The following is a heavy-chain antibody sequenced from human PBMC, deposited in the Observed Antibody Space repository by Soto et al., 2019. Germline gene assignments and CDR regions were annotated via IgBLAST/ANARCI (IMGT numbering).Heavy chain of an antibody. CDR3: ARRPWLSGYYDY. Sequence: PGESLKISCKGSGYSFFSHWIGWVRQMPGKGLEWVGIIYPADSETRYSPSFQGQVTIPADKSINTACLQWSSLKASDTAMYYCARRPWLSGYYDYWGQGTLVTVSS. CDR2: IYPADSET. D-gene: IGHD3-22*01. V-gene: IGHV5-51*01. CDR1: GYSFFSHW. J-gene: IGHJ4*02.